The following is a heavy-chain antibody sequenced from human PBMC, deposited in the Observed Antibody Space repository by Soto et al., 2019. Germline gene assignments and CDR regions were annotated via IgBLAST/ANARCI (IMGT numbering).Heavy chain of an antibody. V-gene: IGHV3-23*01. CDR3: AKKDGYSSGWSAFDY. CDR1: GFTFSSYA. Sequence: GGSLRLSCAASGFTFSSYAMSWVRQAPGKGLEWVSAISGSGGSTYYADSVKGRFTISRDNSKNTLYLQMNSLRAEDTAVHYCAKKDGYSSGWSAFDYWGQGTLVTVSS. CDR2: ISGSGGST. J-gene: IGHJ4*02. D-gene: IGHD6-19*01.